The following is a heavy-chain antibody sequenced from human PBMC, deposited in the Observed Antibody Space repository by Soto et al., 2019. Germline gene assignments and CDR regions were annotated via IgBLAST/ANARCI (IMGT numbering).Heavy chain of an antibody. CDR1: EFTFRSYW. CDR2: ISGDGSST. V-gene: IGHV3-74*01. J-gene: IGHJ3*01. CDR3: ARSLPGTYGAFDL. D-gene: IGHD1-7*01. Sequence: EVQLVDSGGGLVQPGGSLRLSCAASEFTFRSYWMHWVRQSPGKGLVWVSRISGDGSSTSYAGSVTGRFTISRDNAKNTINLQMDSLRAEDKAVYYCARSLPGTYGAFDLWGQGTIVTVSS.